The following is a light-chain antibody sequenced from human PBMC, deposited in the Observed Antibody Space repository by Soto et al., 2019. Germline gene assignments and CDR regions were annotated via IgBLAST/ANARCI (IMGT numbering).Light chain of an antibody. V-gene: IGKV3-20*01. J-gene: IGKJ1*01. CDR2: DAS. Sequence: EIVMTQSPATLSVSAGERATLSCRASQSISSDVAWYQQKPGKAPRLLIYDASSRATGIPDRFSGSGSGTGFTLTIRRVEPEDFAVYYCQQYGRSPTFGQGTKVDIK. CDR1: QSISSD. CDR3: QQYGRSPT.